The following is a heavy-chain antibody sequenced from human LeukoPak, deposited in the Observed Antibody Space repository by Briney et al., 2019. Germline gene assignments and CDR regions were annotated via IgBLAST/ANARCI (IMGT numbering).Heavy chain of an antibody. Sequence: GESLKISCKGSGYSFTSYWISWVRQMPGKGLEWMGRIDPSDSYTNYSPSFQGHVTIPADKSISTVYLQWSSLKASDTAMYYCARHSAGIVVAGKWGQEPWSPSPQ. CDR2: IDPSDSYT. V-gene: IGHV5-10-1*01. CDR3: ARHSAGIVVAGK. D-gene: IGHD6-19*01. J-gene: IGHJ4*02. CDR1: GYSFTSYW.